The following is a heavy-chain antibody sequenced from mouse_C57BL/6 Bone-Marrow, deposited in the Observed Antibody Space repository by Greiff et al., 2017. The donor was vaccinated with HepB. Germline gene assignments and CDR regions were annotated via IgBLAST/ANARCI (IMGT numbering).Heavy chain of an antibody. V-gene: IGHV5-4*01. Sequence: VQLKESGGGLVKPGGSLKLSCAASGFTFSSYAMSWVRQTPEKRLEWVATISDGGSYTYYPDNVKGRFTISRDNAKNNLYLQMSHLKSEDTAMYYCAREGTGREAYWGQGTLVTVSA. D-gene: IGHD4-1*01. CDR1: GFTFSSYA. CDR3: AREGTGREAY. CDR2: ISDGGSYT. J-gene: IGHJ3*01.